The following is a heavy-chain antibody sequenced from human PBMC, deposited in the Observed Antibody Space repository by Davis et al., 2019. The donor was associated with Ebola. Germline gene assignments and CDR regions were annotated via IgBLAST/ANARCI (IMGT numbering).Heavy chain of an antibody. V-gene: IGHV3-48*02. CDR2: ISSSSSTI. CDR3: ARGRNWFDP. Sequence: GSLKISCAASGFTFSDYYMNWIRQAPGKGLEWVSYISSSSSTIYYADSVKGRFTISRDNAKNSLYLQMNSLRDEDTAVYYCARGRNWFDPWGQGTLVTVSS. J-gene: IGHJ5*02. CDR1: GFTFSDYY.